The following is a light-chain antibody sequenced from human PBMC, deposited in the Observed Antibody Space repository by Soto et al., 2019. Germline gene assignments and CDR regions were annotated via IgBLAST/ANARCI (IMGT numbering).Light chain of an antibody. CDR1: QSISSW. Sequence: DIQMTQSPSTLSASVGDRVTITCRASQSISSWLAWYQQKPGKAPKLLIYKASSLESGVPSRFSGSGSGTEFTLTISSLQSEDFAVYYCQQYHNWPPWTFGQGTKVEIK. CDR3: QQYHNWPPWT. V-gene: IGKV1-5*03. CDR2: KAS. J-gene: IGKJ1*01.